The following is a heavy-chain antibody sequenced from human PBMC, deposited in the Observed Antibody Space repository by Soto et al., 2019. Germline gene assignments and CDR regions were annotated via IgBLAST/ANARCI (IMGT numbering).Heavy chain of an antibody. CDR2: IIPIFGTA. J-gene: IGHJ4*02. V-gene: IGHV1-69*01. CDR3: ARGYYYDSSGYYSNAYYFDY. Sequence: QVQLVQSGAEVKKPGSSVKVSCKASGGTFSSYAISWVRQAPGQGLEWMGGIIPIFGTANYAQKFQGRVTITADESTSTVYMELSSLRSEDTAVYYCARGYYYDSSGYYSNAYYFDYWGQGTLVTVSS. D-gene: IGHD3-22*01. CDR1: GGTFSSYA.